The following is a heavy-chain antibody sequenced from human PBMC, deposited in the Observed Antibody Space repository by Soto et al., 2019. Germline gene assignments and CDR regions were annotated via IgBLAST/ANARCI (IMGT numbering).Heavy chain of an antibody. CDR2: INPNSGGT. CDR3: ARGTGNCSSTSCYHWYFDL. V-gene: IGHV1-2*04. D-gene: IGHD2-2*01. Sequence: ASVKVSCKASGYTFTGYYMHWVRQAPGQGLEWMGWINPNSGGTNYAQKFQGWVTMTRDTSISTAYMELSRLRSDDTAVYYCARGTGNCSSTSCYHWYFDLWGRGTLVTVSS. CDR1: GYTFTGYY. J-gene: IGHJ2*01.